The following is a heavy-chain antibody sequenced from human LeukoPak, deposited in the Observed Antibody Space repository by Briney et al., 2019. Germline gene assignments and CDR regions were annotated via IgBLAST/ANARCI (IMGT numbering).Heavy chain of an antibody. D-gene: IGHD3-10*01. Sequence: SETLSLTCTVSGGSISSGGFYWSWIRQPAGKGLEWIGRLYTGGSTIYNPSLKSRVSISVDTSKNQFSLRLSSVTAADTAVYYCARVRGGLDYWGQGTLVTVSS. CDR1: GGSISSGGFY. CDR2: LYTGGST. J-gene: IGHJ4*02. V-gene: IGHV4-61*02. CDR3: ARVRGGLDY.